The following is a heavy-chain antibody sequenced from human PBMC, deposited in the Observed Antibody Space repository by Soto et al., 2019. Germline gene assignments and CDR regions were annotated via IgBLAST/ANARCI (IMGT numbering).Heavy chain of an antibody. CDR3: ARDPPSSNYDSSGYYPEYFQH. D-gene: IGHD3-22*01. J-gene: IGHJ1*01. V-gene: IGHV3-48*02. CDR2: ISSSSSTI. CDR1: GFTFSSYS. Sequence: GGSLRLSCAASGFTFSSYSMNWVRQAPGKGLEWVSYISSSSSTIYYADSVRGRFTISRDNAKNSLYLQMNSLRDEDTAVYYCARDPPSSNYDSSGYYPEYFQHWGQGTLVTVSS.